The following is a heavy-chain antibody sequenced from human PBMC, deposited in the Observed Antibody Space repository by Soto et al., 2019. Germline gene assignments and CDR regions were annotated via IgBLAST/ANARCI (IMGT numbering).Heavy chain of an antibody. D-gene: IGHD6-19*01. CDR1: GFTFSSYG. CDR3: GKERRGSGWSVCNF. Sequence: SLRLSCAASGFTFSSYGMHWVRQAPGKGLEWVAVISYDGSNKYYADSVKGRFTISRDNSKDTLYLQMNSLRVDDTAVYYCGKERRGSGWSVCNFWGQGSLVTVSS. V-gene: IGHV3-30*18. J-gene: IGHJ4*02. CDR2: ISYDGSNK.